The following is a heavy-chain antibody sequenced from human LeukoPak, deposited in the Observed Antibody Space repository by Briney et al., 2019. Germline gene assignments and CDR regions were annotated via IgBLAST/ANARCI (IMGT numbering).Heavy chain of an antibody. CDR2: ISYDGSNK. J-gene: IGHJ5*02. CDR1: GFTFSSYG. CDR3: ATALSLYCSSTSCWGFDP. D-gene: IGHD2-2*01. Sequence: PGGSLRLSCAASGFTFSSYGMHWVRQAPGKGREWVAVISYDGSNKYYADSVKARFTISRDNSKNTLYLQMNSLRAEDTAVYYCATALSLYCSSTSCWGFDPWGQGTLVTVSS. V-gene: IGHV3-30*03.